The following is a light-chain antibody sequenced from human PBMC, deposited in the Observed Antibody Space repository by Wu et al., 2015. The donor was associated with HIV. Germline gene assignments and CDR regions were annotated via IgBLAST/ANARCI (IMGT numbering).Light chain of an antibody. CDR3: QQRSNWPPYT. Sequence: EIVLTQSPATLSLSPGEGATLSCRASQSIGISLGWYQQKPGQAPRLLIYDAYYRATGIPARFTGSGSGTHFTLTISSLEPEDFAVYYCQQRSNWPPYTFGQGTKLEIK. V-gene: IGKV3-11*01. CDR2: DAY. CDR1: QSIGIS. J-gene: IGKJ2*01.